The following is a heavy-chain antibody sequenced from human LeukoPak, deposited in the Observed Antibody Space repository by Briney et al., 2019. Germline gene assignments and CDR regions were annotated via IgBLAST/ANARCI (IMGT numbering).Heavy chain of an antibody. J-gene: IGHJ4*02. V-gene: IGHV6-1*01. CDR2: TYYRSKWYN. Sequence: SQTLSLTCAISGDSVSSNSAAWNWIRQSPSRGLEWLGRTYYRSKWYNDFAVSVKSRIAINPDTSKNQFSLQLSSVTPEDTAVYYCARVSSSWSPSLSVTHSFDSWGQGALVTVSS. CDR3: ARVSSSWSPSLSVTHSFDS. CDR1: GDSVSSNSAA. D-gene: IGHD6-6*01.